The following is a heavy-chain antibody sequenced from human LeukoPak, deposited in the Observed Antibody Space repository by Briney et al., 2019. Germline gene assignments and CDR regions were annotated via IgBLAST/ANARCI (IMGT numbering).Heavy chain of an antibody. D-gene: IGHD5-24*01. J-gene: IGHJ4*02. CDR1: GYSFTSYW. CDR3: ARHSPGLDGYNNN. Sequence: GESLKLSCKGSGYSFTSYWINWVRQVPGKGLEWMGRIDPSDSYTNYSPSFQGHVTISADKSISTAYLQWSSLKASDTAMYYCARHSPGLDGYNNNWGQGTLVTVSS. CDR2: IDPSDSYT. V-gene: IGHV5-10-1*01.